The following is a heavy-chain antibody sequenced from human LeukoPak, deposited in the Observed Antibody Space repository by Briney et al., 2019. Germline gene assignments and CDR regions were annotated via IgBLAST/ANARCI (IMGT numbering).Heavy chain of an antibody. J-gene: IGHJ3*02. CDR1: GFTFSSYG. D-gene: IGHD5-18*01. CDR3: AKDQGQIQLWSGGWLDPFDI. Sequence: PGRSLRLSCAASGFTFSSYGMHWVRQAPGKGLEWVAVIWYDGSNKYYADSVKGRFTISRDNSKNTLYLQMNSLRAEDTAVYYCAKDQGQIQLWSGGWLDPFDIWGQGTMVTVSS. CDR2: IWYDGSNK. V-gene: IGHV3-33*06.